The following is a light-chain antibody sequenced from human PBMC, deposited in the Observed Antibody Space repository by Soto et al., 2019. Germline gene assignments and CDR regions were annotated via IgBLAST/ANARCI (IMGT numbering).Light chain of an antibody. CDR2: EGS. V-gene: IGLV2-23*01. CDR3: CSYATGISVV. Sequence: QSALTQPASVSGSPGQSITISCTGTSSDVGSYNLVSWYQQHPGKAPKFLIYEGSKRPSGVSNRFSGSKSGNTASLTISGLQAEDEADYYCCSYATGISVVFGGGTKLTVL. CDR1: SSDVGSYNL. J-gene: IGLJ2*01.